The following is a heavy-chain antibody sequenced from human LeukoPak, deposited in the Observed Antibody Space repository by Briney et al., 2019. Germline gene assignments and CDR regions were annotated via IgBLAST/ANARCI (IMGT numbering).Heavy chain of an antibody. Sequence: GESLKISCKGSGYTFTNYWIGWVRQMPGKGLEWMGIIWPGDSDTRYSPSFQGQVTISADKSITTAYLQWNSLKASDTAIYYCARSGKTTDAFDLWGQGTMVIVSS. V-gene: IGHV5-51*01. D-gene: IGHD4-11*01. CDR3: ARSGKTTDAFDL. CDR2: IWPGDSDT. J-gene: IGHJ3*01. CDR1: GYTFTNYW.